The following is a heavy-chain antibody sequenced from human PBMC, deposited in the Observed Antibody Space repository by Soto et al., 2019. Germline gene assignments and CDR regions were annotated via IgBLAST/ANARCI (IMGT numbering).Heavy chain of an antibody. V-gene: IGHV5-10-1*01. J-gene: IGHJ6*02. CDR2: IDPSDSYT. CDR1: GYSFTSYW. D-gene: IGHD3-10*01. Sequence: EVQLVQSGAEVKKPGESLRISCKGSGYSFTSYWISWVRQMPGKGLEWMGRIDPSDSYTNYSPAFQGHVTISADKSISTANLQGSSLKSSHTAMYYSASLAMFRGVPTYDRDVWGQGTTVTVSS. CDR3: ASLAMFRGVPTYDRDV.